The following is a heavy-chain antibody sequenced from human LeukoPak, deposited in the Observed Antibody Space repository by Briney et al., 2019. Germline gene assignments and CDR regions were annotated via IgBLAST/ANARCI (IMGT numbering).Heavy chain of an antibody. V-gene: IGHV5-10-1*01. CDR2: IDPSDSYT. J-gene: IGHJ5*02. D-gene: IGHD6-13*01. CDR3: AREGLAAAAWFDP. CDR1: GYSFTSYW. Sequence: GKSLKISCKGSGYSFTSYWISWVRQMPGKGLEWMGRIDPSDSYTNYSPSFQGHVTISADKSISTAYLQWSSLKASDTAMYYCAREGLAAAAWFDPWGQGTLVTVSS.